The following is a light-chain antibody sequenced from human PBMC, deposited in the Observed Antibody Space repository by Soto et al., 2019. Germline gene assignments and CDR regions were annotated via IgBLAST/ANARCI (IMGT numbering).Light chain of an antibody. V-gene: IGKV3-15*01. CDR1: QSVSSN. CDR3: QQYNNWPYT. J-gene: IGKJ2*01. CDR2: GAS. Sequence: EIVMTKSPATLSVSPGERATLSCRASQSVSSNFAWYQQKPGQAPRLLIYGASTRATGIPARFSGSGSGTEFTHTISSLQSEDFAVYYCQQYNNWPYTFGQGTKLEIK.